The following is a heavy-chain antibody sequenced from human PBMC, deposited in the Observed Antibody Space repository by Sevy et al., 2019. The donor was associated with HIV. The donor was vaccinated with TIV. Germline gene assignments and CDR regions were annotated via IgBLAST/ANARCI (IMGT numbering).Heavy chain of an antibody. CDR1: GGSISSGRYD. CDR2: IYTSGST. J-gene: IGHJ5*02. Sequence: SETLSLTCTVSGGSISSGRYDWSWIRQSDGVGLEWIGRIYTSGSTNYNPSLKSRVTMSVDTSKNQFSLKLTSVTAADAAVYYCARDKYDLSYSGNWFDPWGPRTLVTVSS. V-gene: IGHV4-61*02. D-gene: IGHD3-3*01. CDR3: ARDKYDLSYSGNWFDP.